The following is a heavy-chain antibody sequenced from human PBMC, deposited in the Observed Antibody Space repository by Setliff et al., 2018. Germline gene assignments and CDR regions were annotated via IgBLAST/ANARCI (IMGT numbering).Heavy chain of an antibody. CDR2: IYTSWST. V-gene: IGHV4-61*09. Sequence: SETLSLTCTVSGDSISSRPFYWGWFRQPAGKELEWIGQIYTSWSTIYNPSLKSRVTILLDTSKNQFSLNLQSVTPADAGVYYCARGLPSGWYRGFDFWGQGSLVTVSS. J-gene: IGHJ4*02. D-gene: IGHD6-19*01. CDR1: GDSISSRPFY. CDR3: ARGLPSGWYRGFDF.